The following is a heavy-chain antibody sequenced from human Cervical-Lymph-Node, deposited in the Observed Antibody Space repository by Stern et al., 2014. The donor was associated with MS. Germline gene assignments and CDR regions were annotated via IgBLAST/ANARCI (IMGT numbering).Heavy chain of an antibody. CDR1: GGSISSGGYY. Sequence: QVQLQESGPGLVKPSQTLSLTCTVSGGSISSGGYYWSWIRQHPGKGLEWIGYIYYSGSTYYNPSLKSRVTIYDDNTKQQIYMTLSSVTAADTAVYHCARVDSSSWDFDYWGQGTLVTVSS. CDR2: IYYSGST. V-gene: IGHV4-31*03. CDR3: ARVDSSSWDFDY. J-gene: IGHJ4*02. D-gene: IGHD6-13*01.